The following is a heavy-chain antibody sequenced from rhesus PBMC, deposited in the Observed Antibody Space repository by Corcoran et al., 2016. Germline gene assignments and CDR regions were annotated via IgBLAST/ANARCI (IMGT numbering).Heavy chain of an antibody. Sequence: QVRLQESGPGLVKPSEPLSLTCAVSGASISGYWWSWTRQSPGTGLEWIGEITGDSGSTYYNPSLKSRVTISKDASKSQFSLNLSSVTAADTAMYYCARRAGGRFASWGQGVLVTVSS. CDR1: GASISGYW. CDR3: ARRAGGRFAS. V-gene: IGHV4-80*01. D-gene: IGHD6-25*01. J-gene: IGHJ4*01. CDR2: ITGDSGST.